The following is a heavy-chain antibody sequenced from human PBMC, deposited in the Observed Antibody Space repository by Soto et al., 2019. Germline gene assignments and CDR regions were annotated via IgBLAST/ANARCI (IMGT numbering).Heavy chain of an antibody. CDR1: GFTFSSYG. V-gene: IGHV3-30*18. Sequence: HPGGSLRLSCAASGFTFSSYGMHWVRQAPGKGLEWVAVISYDGSNKYYADSVKGRFTISRDNSKNTLYLQMNSLRAEDTAVYYCAKGHRGRFLEWLDGSGSYPHYTPFDYWGQGTLVTVSS. J-gene: IGHJ4*02. CDR2: ISYDGSNK. CDR3: AKGHRGRFLEWLDGSGSYPHYTPFDY. D-gene: IGHD3-3*01.